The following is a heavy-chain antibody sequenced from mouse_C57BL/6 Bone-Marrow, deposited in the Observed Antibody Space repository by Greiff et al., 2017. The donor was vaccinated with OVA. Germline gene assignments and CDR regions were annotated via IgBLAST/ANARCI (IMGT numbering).Heavy chain of an antibody. CDR1: GYTFTSYG. V-gene: IGHV1-81*01. D-gene: IGHD2-1*01. Sequence: QVQLQQSGAELARPGASVKLSCKASGYTFTSYGISWVKQRTGQGLEWIGEIYPRSGKTYYNEKFKGKATLTADKSSSTAYMELRSLTSEDSAVYFCAREGMVTTFYYYAMDYWGQGTSVTVSS. CDR2: IYPRSGKT. CDR3: AREGMVTTFYYYAMDY. J-gene: IGHJ4*01.